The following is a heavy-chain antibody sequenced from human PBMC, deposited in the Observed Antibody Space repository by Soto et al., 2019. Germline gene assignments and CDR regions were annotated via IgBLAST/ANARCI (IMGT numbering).Heavy chain of an antibody. CDR3: ASNYDILTGPRRYYYYYGMDV. CDR1: GYTFTSNG. Sequence: ASVKVSCKSSGYTFTSNGICWVRQAPGQRIERLGWISAYNGNTNYAQKLQRRVTMTTDTSTSTAYMELRSLRSDDTAVYYCASNYDILTGPRRYYYYYGMDVWGQGTTVTVSS. D-gene: IGHD3-9*01. CDR2: ISAYNGNT. V-gene: IGHV1-18*01. J-gene: IGHJ6*02.